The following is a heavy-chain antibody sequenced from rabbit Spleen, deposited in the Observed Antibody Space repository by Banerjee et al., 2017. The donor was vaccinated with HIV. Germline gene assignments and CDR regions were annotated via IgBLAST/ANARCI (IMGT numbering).Heavy chain of an antibody. CDR1: GFDFSSNA. D-gene: IGHD1-1*01. CDR2: IYVGSSGFT. CDR3: ARDTSSSFSSYGMDL. J-gene: IGHJ6*01. V-gene: IGHV1S40*01. Sequence: QSLEESGGDLVKPGASLTLTCTASGFDFSSNAMCWVRQAPGKGLEWIACIYVGSSGFTYYASWAKGRFTISKTSSTTVTLQMTSLTAADTATYFCARDTSSSFSSYGMDLWGPGTLVTV.